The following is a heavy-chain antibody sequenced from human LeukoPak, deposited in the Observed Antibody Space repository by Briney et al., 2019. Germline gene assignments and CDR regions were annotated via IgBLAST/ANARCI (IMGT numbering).Heavy chain of an antibody. CDR2: ISYDGSNK. CDR1: GFTFSSYA. Sequence: GRSLRLSCAASGFTFSSYAMHWVRQAPGTGLEWVAVISYDGSNKYYADSVKGRFTISRDNSKNTLYLQMNSLRAEDTAVYYCARDRDRKAVAGLFDYWGQGTLVTVSS. CDR3: ARDRDRKAVAGLFDY. V-gene: IGHV3-30-3*01. D-gene: IGHD6-19*01. J-gene: IGHJ4*02.